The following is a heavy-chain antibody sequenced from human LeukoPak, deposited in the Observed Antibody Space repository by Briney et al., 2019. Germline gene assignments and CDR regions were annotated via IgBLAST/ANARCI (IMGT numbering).Heavy chain of an antibody. V-gene: IGHV4-39*01. CDR3: ARHFDQVVVAAPD. Sequence: SETLSLTCTVSGGSISSSSYYWGWIRQPPGKGLEWIGSIYYSGSTYYNPSLKSRVTISVDTSKNQFSLKLSSVTAADTAVYYCARHFDQVVVAAPDWGQGALVTVSS. J-gene: IGHJ4*02. D-gene: IGHD2-15*01. CDR1: GGSISSSSYY. CDR2: IYYSGST.